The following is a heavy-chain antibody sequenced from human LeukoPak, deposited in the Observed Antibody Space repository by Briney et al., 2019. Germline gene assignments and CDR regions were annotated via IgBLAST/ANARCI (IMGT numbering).Heavy chain of an antibody. CDR2: ISSSGITI. V-gene: IGHV3-48*03. D-gene: IGHD3-10*02. J-gene: IGHJ6*04. CDR3: AELGITMIGGV. CDR1: GFTFSSYE. Sequence: PGGALRRSCAASGFTFSSYERNWVRQAPGKGLEWVSYISSSGITIYYADSVKVRFTISRHNTKNSLSLQRNRLRPEDTAVYYCAELGITMIGGVWGKGTTVTISS.